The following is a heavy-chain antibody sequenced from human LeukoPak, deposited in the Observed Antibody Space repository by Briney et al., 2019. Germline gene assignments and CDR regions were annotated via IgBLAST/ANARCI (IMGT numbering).Heavy chain of an antibody. Sequence: GGSLRLSCAASGLTFSSYWMSWVRQAPGKGLVWVANIKQDGSEKYYVDSVKGRFTISRDNAKNSLYLQMNSLRAEDTAVYYCARDRLGDSVVPAAMPWYYYGMDVWGKGTTVTVSS. V-gene: IGHV3-7*03. CDR3: ARDRLGDSVVPAAMPWYYYGMDV. CDR2: IKQDGSEK. D-gene: IGHD2-2*01. CDR1: GLTFSSYW. J-gene: IGHJ6*04.